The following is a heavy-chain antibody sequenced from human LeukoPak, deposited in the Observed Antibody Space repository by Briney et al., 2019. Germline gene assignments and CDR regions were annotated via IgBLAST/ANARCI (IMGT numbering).Heavy chain of an antibody. D-gene: IGHD3-22*01. CDR3: ARDSYYYDSSGYYPNWFDP. CDR2: ISAYNGNT. J-gene: IGHJ5*02. CDR1: GGTFSSYA. Sequence: GASVKVSCKASGGTFSSYAISWVRQAPGQGLEWMGWISAYNGNTNYAQKLQGRVTMTTDTSTSTAYMELRSLRSDDTAVYYCARDSYYYDSSGYYPNWFDPWGQGTLVTVSS. V-gene: IGHV1-18*01.